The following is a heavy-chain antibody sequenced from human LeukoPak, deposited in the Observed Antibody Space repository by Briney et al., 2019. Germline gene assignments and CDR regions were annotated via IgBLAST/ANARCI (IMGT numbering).Heavy chain of an antibody. CDR3: ARAVKYCSGGSCYFYFDY. CDR2: MNPNSGNT. J-gene: IGHJ4*02. V-gene: IGHV1-8*01. D-gene: IGHD2-15*01. Sequence: ASMKVSCKASGYTFTSYDINWVRQATGQGLEWMGWMNPNSGNTGYAQKFQGRVTMPRNTSISTAYMELSSLRSEDTAVYYCARAVKYCSGGSCYFYFDYWGQGTLVTVSS. CDR1: GYTFTSYD.